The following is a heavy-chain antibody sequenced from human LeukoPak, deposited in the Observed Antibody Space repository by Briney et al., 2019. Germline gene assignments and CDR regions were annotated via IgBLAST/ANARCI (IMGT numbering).Heavy chain of an antibody. CDR3: ARDWELRKYYYYYYMDV. V-gene: IGHV3-20*04. J-gene: IGHJ6*03. Sequence: GGSLRLSCAASGFTFDDYGMSWVCQAPGKGLEWVSGINWNGGSTGYADSVKGRFTISRDNAKNSLYLQMNSLRAEDTAVYYCARDWELRKYYYYYYMDVWGKGTTVTISS. D-gene: IGHD1-26*01. CDR2: INWNGGST. CDR1: GFTFDDYG.